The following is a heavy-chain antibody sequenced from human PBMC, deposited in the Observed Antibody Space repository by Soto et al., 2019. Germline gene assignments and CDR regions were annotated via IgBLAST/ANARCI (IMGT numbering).Heavy chain of an antibody. D-gene: IGHD1-26*01. V-gene: IGHV3-23*01. CDR2: ISGSDGST. CDR3: TRAHILCRGSYSTYDYCPLDV. J-gene: IGHJ6*02. CDR1: GFMFNTYA. Sequence: PGGALRLYCAASGFMFNTYALSWVRQAPGRRPEWVSVISGSDGSTSYADSVKGRFTISRDNSRNTLYLQMNSLRPEDTAVYYCTRAHILCRGSYSTYDYCPLDVWGQGTTVTVSS.